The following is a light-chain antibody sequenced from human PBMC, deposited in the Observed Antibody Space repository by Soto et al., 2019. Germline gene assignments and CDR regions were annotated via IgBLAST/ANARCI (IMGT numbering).Light chain of an antibody. V-gene: IGKV1-12*02. CDR3: QQTNSFPCT. J-gene: IGKJ3*01. Sequence: DVQMSQSPSSVSASVGDRITIACRASLGISGWLAWYQHKPGKAPKLLIYAASSLKTGVPSRFTGSGFGTDVTLTISSLQPQDFATYYRQQTNSFPCTFGPGTKVDI. CDR2: AAS. CDR1: LGISGW.